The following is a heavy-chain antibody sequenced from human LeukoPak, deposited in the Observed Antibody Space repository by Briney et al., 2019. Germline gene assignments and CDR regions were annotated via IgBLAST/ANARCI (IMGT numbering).Heavy chain of an antibody. J-gene: IGHJ4*02. CDR3: SDVSGSY. CDR1: GFTFSSYN. Sequence: GGSLRLSCAASGFTFSSYNMNWVRQAPGKGLEWVSFISSSSSHIYYADSVKGRFTISRNNAKNSLYLQMNSLRAEDTAVYYCSDVSGSYWGQGTLVTVSS. CDR2: ISSSSSHI. V-gene: IGHV3-21*01. D-gene: IGHD3-10*01.